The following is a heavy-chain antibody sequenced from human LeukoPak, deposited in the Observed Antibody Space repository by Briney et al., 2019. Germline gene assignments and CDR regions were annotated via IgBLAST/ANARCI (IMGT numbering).Heavy chain of an antibody. V-gene: IGHV4-28*06. CDR3: ARFNSTYYYYDC. Sequence: SETLSLTCGVSGYSISNSNWWGWIRQPPGKGLEWIGYIDYGGSTDYNPSLKSRATVSVETSRNQFSLKLSSVTALDTAVYYCARFNSTYYYYDCWGQGTLVTVSS. CDR1: GYSISNSNW. CDR2: IDYGGST. J-gene: IGHJ4*02. D-gene: IGHD2/OR15-2a*01.